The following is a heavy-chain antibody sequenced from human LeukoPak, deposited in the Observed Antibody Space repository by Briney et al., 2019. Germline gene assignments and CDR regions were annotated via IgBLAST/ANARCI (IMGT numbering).Heavy chain of an antibody. Sequence: PGGSLRLSCAASGFTFNSYAMHWVRQAPGKGLEWVAVTSYDGSNKYYADSVKGRFTISRDNSKNTLYLQMNSLRAEDTAVYYCARSRFYFDYWGQGTLVTVSS. CDR2: TSYDGSNK. V-gene: IGHV3-30-3*01. CDR1: GFTFNSYA. J-gene: IGHJ4*02. CDR3: ARSRFYFDY.